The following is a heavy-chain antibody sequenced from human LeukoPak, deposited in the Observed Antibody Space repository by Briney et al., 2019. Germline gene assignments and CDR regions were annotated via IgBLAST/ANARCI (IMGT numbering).Heavy chain of an antibody. Sequence: ASVKVSCKASGGTFSSYAISWVRQAPGQGLEWMGGIIPIFGTANYAQKFQGRVTMTRDTSISTAYMELSRLRSDDTAVYYCAREVEEVAAISSRWFDPWGQGTLVTVSS. CDR2: IIPIFGTA. J-gene: IGHJ5*02. CDR3: AREVEEVAAISSRWFDP. V-gene: IGHV1-69*05. CDR1: GGTFSSYA. D-gene: IGHD2-15*01.